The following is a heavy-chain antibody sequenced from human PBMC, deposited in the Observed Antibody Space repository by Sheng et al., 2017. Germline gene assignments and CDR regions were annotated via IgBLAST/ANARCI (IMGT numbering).Heavy chain of an antibody. CDR3: ARGRVGSGDYIIMNWFDP. V-gene: IGHV4-34*01. D-gene: IGHD4-17*01. CDR1: GGSFSGYY. J-gene: IGHJ5*02. Sequence: QVRLQQWGAGLLKPSETLSLTCAVYGGSFSGYYWSWIRQPPGKGLEWIGEINHSGSTNYNPSLKSRVTISVDTSKNQFSLKLSSVTAADTAVYYCARGRVGSGDYIIMNWFDPWGQGTLVTVSS. CDR2: INHSGST.